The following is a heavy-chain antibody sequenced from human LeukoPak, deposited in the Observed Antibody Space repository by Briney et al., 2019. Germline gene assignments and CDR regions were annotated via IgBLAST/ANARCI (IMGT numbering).Heavy chain of an antibody. D-gene: IGHD3-10*01. CDR2: ISSSSSYI. CDR1: GFTFSSYS. CDR3: ARDTMVRGVRRYFDY. Sequence: GGSLRLSCAASGFTFSSYSMNWVRQAPGKGLEWVSSISSSSSYIYYADSVKGRFTISRDNAKNSLYLQMNSLRAEDTAVYYCARDTMVRGVRRYFDYWGQGTLVTVSS. J-gene: IGHJ4*02. V-gene: IGHV3-21*01.